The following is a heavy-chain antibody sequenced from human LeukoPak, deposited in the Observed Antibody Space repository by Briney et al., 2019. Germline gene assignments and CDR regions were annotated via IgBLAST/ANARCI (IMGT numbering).Heavy chain of an antibody. CDR2: ILYSGST. D-gene: IGHD3-22*01. V-gene: IGHV4-39*01. CDR1: GGSISSSRHY. J-gene: IGHJ4*02. Sequence: SETLSLTCTVSGGSISSSRHYWGWIRQPPGKGLEWIGNILYSGSTNYNPSLKSRVTISVDTSRNQFSLKLSSVTAADTADYYCVRRVAGSGYRDSWGQGTLVTVSS. CDR3: VRRVAGSGYRDS.